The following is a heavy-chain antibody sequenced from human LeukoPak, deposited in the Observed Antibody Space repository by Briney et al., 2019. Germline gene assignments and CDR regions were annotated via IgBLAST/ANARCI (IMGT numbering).Heavy chain of an antibody. V-gene: IGHV1-2*02. CDR3: ARGGPFRGTTFHYYMDV. J-gene: IGHJ6*03. CDR2: INPNSGGT. D-gene: IGHD4-17*01. CDR1: GYTFTGYY. Sequence: SVKVSCKASGYTFTGYYMHWVRQAPGQGLEWMGWINPNSGGTNYAQKFQGRVTMTRDTSISTAYMELSRLRSDDTAVYYCARGGPFRGTTFHYYMDVWGKGTTVTISS.